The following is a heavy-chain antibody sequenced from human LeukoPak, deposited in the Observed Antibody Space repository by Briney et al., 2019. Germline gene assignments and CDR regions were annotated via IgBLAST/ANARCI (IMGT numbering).Heavy chain of an antibody. Sequence: SETLSLTCTVSGGSISSNNWSWIRQPPGQGLEWIGYIYYSGSTNYNPSLESRVTISVDTSKNQFSLKLSSVTAADTAVYYCARDTAVAGYDYWGQATLVTVSS. CDR2: IYYSGST. CDR1: GGSISSNN. CDR3: ARDTAVAGYDY. V-gene: IGHV4-59*01. J-gene: IGHJ4*02. D-gene: IGHD6-19*01.